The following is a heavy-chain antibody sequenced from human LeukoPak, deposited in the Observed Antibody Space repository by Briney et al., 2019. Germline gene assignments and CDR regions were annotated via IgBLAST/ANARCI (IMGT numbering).Heavy chain of an antibody. CDR3: ARVVGATYDAFDI. J-gene: IGHJ3*02. Sequence: SETLSLTCTVSGASISSYYWSCIRQPAGRGLEWIGRIYTSGSTNYNPSLKSRVAMSVDTSKNQFSLKLSSVTAADTAVYYCARVVGATYDAFDIWAQGTMVTVSS. D-gene: IGHD1-26*01. CDR1: GASISSYY. V-gene: IGHV4-4*07. CDR2: IYTSGST.